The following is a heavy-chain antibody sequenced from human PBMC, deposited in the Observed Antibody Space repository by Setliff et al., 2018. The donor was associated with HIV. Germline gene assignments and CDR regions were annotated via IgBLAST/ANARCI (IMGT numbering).Heavy chain of an antibody. CDR1: GGSITSYY. CDR2: IFYSGST. D-gene: IGHD3-3*01. Sequence: SETLSLTCTVSGGSITSYYWSWIRQPPGKGLEWIGYIFYSGSTYYSPSLKSRLTISVDTSKNQFSLNLSSVTAADTAVYYCARHVLDYNFWSGYSTQNYFDYWGQGTLVTVSS. CDR3: ARHVLDYNFWSGYSTQNYFDY. J-gene: IGHJ4*02. V-gene: IGHV4-59*08.